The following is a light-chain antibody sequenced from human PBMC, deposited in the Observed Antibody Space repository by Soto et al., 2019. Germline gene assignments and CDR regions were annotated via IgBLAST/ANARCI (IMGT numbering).Light chain of an antibody. V-gene: IGKV3-15*01. J-gene: IGKJ1*01. Sequence: DIVMTQSPATLSVSPGERATLSCRASQSVSSYLAWYQQKPGQAPRLLLYAASSRATGIPARFSGSGSGAEFTLTISSLQSEDFSVYYCQQYNNWPPCTFCQGTKVEIK. CDR3: QQYNNWPPCT. CDR2: AAS. CDR1: QSVSSY.